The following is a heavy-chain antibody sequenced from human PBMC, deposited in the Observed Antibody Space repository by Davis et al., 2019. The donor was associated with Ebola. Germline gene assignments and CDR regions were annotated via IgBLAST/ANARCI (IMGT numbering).Heavy chain of an antibody. CDR3: TTPGGQDSGYDVFDI. J-gene: IGHJ3*02. V-gene: IGHV1-46*03. Sequence: ASVKVSCKASGYTFTNYYMHWVRQAPGQGLEWMGMINPNDGRTIYAQKFQGRVTVTRDTSISTAYMDLSSLRSEDTALYYCTTPGGQDSGYDVFDIWGQGTMVTVSS. D-gene: IGHD5-12*01. CDR1: GYTFTNYY. CDR2: INPNDGRT.